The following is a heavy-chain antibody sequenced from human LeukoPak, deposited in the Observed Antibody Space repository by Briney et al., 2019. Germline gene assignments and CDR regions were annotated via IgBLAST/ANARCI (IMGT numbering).Heavy chain of an antibody. J-gene: IGHJ4*02. CDR2: IKHDGSEK. CDR1: GFTFSNYY. V-gene: IGHV3-7*01. CDR3: ARSSCGGDCYLGFDY. Sequence: PGGSLRLSCAASGFTFSNYYMSWVRQAPGKGLEWVANIKHDGSEKYYVDSVKGRFTISRDNADNSLYLQMSSLRAEDTAVYYCARSSCGGDCYLGFDYWGQGTLVTVS. D-gene: IGHD2-21*02.